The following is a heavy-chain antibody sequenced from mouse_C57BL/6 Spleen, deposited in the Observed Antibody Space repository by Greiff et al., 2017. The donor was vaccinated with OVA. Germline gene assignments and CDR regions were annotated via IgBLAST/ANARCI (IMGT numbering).Heavy chain of an antibody. Sequence: DVKLQESGPGLVKPSQSLSLTCSVTGYSITSGYYWNWIRQFPGNKLEWMGYISYDGSNNYNPSLKNRISITRDTSKNQFFLKLNSVTTEDTATYYCARDLYYGSSLYYAMDYWGQGTSVTVSS. J-gene: IGHJ4*01. V-gene: IGHV3-6*01. CDR2: ISYDGSN. D-gene: IGHD1-1*01. CDR1: GYSITSGYY. CDR3: ARDLYYGSSLYYAMDY.